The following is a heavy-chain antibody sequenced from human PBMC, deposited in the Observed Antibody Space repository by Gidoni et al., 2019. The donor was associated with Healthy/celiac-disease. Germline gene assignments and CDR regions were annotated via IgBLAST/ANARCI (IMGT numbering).Heavy chain of an antibody. V-gene: IGHV2-70*01. CDR1: GFSLSTSGMC. D-gene: IGHD6-13*01. J-gene: IGHJ4*02. CDR3: ARICVGSSWRHFDY. Sequence: QVTLRESGPALVKPTQTLTLTCTFSGFSLSTSGMCVSWIRQPPGKALEWLALIDWDDDKYYSTSLKTRLTISKDTSKNQVVLTMTNMDPVDTATYYCARICVGSSWRHFDYWGQGTLVTVSS. CDR2: IDWDDDK.